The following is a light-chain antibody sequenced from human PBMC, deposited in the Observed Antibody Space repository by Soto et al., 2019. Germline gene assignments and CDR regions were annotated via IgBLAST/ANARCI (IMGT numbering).Light chain of an antibody. CDR2: EVS. CDR3: SSYAASTV. J-gene: IGLJ1*01. V-gene: IGLV2-8*01. Sequence: QSVLTQPPSASGSPGQSVTISCTGTSSDVGGYNYVSWYQQHPGKAPKLMIYEVSKRPSGVPDRFSGSKSGNTASLTVSGLQAEDEADYYCSSYAASTVLGPGTEVT. CDR1: SSDVGGYNY.